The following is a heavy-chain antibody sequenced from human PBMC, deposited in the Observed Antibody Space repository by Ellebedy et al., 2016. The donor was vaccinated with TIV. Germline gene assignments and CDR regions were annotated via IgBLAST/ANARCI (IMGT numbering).Heavy chain of an antibody. CDR3: ARRSILTGWGMDV. J-gene: IGHJ6*02. D-gene: IGHD3-9*01. CDR1: GYTFTGYY. CDR2: INPNSGGT. V-gene: IGHV1-2*02. Sequence: ASVKVSCKASGYTFTGYYMHWVRQAPGQGLEWMGWINPNSGGTNYAQKFQGRVTMTRDTSISTAYMELSRLRSDDTAVYYCARRSILTGWGMDVWGQGTTVTVSS.